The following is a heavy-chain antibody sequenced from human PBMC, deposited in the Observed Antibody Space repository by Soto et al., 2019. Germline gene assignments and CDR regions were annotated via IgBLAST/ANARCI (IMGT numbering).Heavy chain of an antibody. Sequence: SETLSLTCTVSGGSISSYYWSWIRQPPGKGLEWIGYISYSGSTNYNPALKSRVTISVDTSKNQFSLKLSSVTAADTAVYYCAGNDFWSCYQNAFDIWGQGTMVTVSS. D-gene: IGHD3-3*01. CDR1: GGSISSYY. CDR3: AGNDFWSCYQNAFDI. CDR2: ISYSGST. J-gene: IGHJ3*02. V-gene: IGHV4-59*01.